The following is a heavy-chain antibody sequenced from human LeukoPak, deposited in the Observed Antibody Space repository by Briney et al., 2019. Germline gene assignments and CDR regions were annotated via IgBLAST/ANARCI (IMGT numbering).Heavy chain of an antibody. CDR3: GKTTVGYSSGQKPAWPVDY. V-gene: IGHV3-23*01. Sequence: GGSLRLSCAASGLSFSSFAMSWVRQGPARGLEWVSSIRGNGETFYADSVKGRFTLSRDNSRNTVYLQINSLRAEDTAVYYCGKTTVGYSSGQKPAWPVDYWGQGTLVTVSS. D-gene: IGHD5-18*01. CDR1: GLSFSSFA. CDR2: IRGNGET. J-gene: IGHJ4*02.